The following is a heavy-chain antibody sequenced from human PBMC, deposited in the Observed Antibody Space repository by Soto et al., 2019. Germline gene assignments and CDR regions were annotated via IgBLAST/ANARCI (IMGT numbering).Heavy chain of an antibody. V-gene: IGHV4-4*07. D-gene: IGHD3-10*01. Sequence: SETLSLTCTVSGGSISSYYWSWIRQPAGKGLEWIGRIYSSGSTNYNPSLKSRVTVSVDTSKNQVFLKLTSVTAADTAIYYCARVKYGSGNYYNVYFDSWGQGTLVT. CDR3: ARVKYGSGNYYNVYFDS. J-gene: IGHJ4*02. CDR2: IYSSGST. CDR1: GGSISSYY.